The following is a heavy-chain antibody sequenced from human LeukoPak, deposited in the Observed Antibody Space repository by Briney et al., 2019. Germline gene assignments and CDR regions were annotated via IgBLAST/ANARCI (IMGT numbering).Heavy chain of an antibody. CDR1: GYTFTNYY. CDR3: AREGTRGSTHAFDI. V-gene: IGHV1-46*01. J-gene: IGHJ3*02. CDR2: INPGGGRT. D-gene: IGHD1-7*01. Sequence: ASVKVSCTTSGYTFTNYYMHWVRQAPGQGLEWMGIINPGGGRTSYARKFQGRVTMTRDTSTSIVYMELSSLRSEDTAVYYCAREGTRGSTHAFDIWGQGTIVTVSS.